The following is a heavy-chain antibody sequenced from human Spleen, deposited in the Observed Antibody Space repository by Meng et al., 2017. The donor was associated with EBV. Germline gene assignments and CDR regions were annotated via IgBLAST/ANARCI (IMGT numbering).Heavy chain of an antibody. CDR1: GGSLSGYTSH. J-gene: IGHJ4*02. Sequence: VCGPEVAVPWGTPSPSCAAAGGSLSGYTSHGGWIRQPPGKGLEWIGYIFDSGTTYYNPYLKGRLTISVNTSKTQFSLKLSSVTAADTAMYYCARSMNLYYYDNSGSLLDYWGQGTLVTVSS. V-gene: IGHV4-30-4*08. D-gene: IGHD3-22*01. CDR3: ARSMNLYYYDNSGSLLDY. CDR2: IFDSGTT.